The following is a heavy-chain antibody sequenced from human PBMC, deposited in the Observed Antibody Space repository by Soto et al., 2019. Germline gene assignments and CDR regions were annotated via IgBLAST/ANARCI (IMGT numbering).Heavy chain of an antibody. CDR3: ARTTWGSGYYRY. J-gene: IGHJ4*02. CDR1: GGSFSGYY. CDR2: INHSGST. V-gene: IGHV4-34*01. Sequence: QVQLQQWGEGLLKPSDTLSLTCAVYGGSFSGYYWSWIRQPPGKGLEWIGEINHSGSTNYNPSLKSRVTISVDTSKNQFSLKLSSVTAADTAVYYCARTTWGSGYYRYWGQGTLVTVSS. D-gene: IGHD3-22*01.